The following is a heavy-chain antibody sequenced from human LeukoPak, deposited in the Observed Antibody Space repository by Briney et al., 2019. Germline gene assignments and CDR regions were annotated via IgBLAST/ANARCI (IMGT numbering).Heavy chain of an antibody. J-gene: IGHJ4*02. CDR3: VVGSGIFDY. V-gene: IGHV3-7*01. D-gene: IGHD3-10*01. CDR1: GFTFNSYW. CDR2: IKLDGSEK. Sequence: GGSLRLSCAASGFTFNSYWMSWVRQAPGKGLEWVANIKLDGSEKYYVDSVKGRFTISRDNAKNSLYLQMSSLRAEETAVYYCVVGSGIFDYWGQGTLVTVSS.